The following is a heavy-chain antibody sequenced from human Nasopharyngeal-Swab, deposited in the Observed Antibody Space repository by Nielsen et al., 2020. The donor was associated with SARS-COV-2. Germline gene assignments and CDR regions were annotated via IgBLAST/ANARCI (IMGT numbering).Heavy chain of an antibody. J-gene: IGHJ6*02. V-gene: IGHV3-23*01. CDR2: ISGSGGST. Sequence: GESLKISCAASGFPFNNYGMSWVRQAPGKGLEWVSSISGSGGSTYYADSAKGRFIMSRDNSKSTLYLQMNTLRAEDTAVYYCAKGYSSGWQLYYYYGMDVWGQGTTVTVSS. CDR1: GFPFNNYG. D-gene: IGHD6-19*01. CDR3: AKGYSSGWQLYYYYGMDV.